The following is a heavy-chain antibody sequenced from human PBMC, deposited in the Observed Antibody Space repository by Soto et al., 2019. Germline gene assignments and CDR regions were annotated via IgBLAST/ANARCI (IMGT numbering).Heavy chain of an antibody. V-gene: IGHV1-3*01. Sequence: ASVKVSCKASGYTFINYAMHWVRQAPGQRLEWMGCIDVGNGNIQYSQKFQGRVSISRDTSANTVYMELSSLTSEDTATYYCARGDGPGSWLIDYWGQGALVTVSS. D-gene: IGHD3-10*01. CDR3: ARGDGPGSWLIDY. CDR1: GYTFINYA. CDR2: IDVGNGNI. J-gene: IGHJ4*02.